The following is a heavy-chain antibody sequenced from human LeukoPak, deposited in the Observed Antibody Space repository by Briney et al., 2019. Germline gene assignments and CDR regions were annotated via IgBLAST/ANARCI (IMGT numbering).Heavy chain of an antibody. D-gene: IGHD2-2*01. V-gene: IGHV4-61*02. J-gene: IGHJ4*02. CDR1: GDSISSGRYF. Sequence: SETLSLTCTVSGDSISSGRYFWNWIRQPAGKTLEWIGRIYTTGNTDYNPSLRGRFTISVDTSKNQFSLKLSSVTAADTAVYYCARDPYCSSTSCPVGFDYWGRGALVTVSS. CDR3: ARDPYCSSTSCPVGFDY. CDR2: IYTTGNT.